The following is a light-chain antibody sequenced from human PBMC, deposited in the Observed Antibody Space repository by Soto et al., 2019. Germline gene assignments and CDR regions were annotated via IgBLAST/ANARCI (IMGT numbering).Light chain of an antibody. CDR2: EVT. CDR3: NSYAGNNNFL. J-gene: IGLJ2*01. CDR1: SNNY. V-gene: IGLV2-8*01. Sequence: QSVLTQPPSASGSLGQSVTISCTGFSNNYVSWYQQHPDKAPKLMIYEVTKRPSGVLDRFSGSKSGDTASLTVSGLQAEDEADYYCNSYAGNNNFLFGGGTQLTVL.